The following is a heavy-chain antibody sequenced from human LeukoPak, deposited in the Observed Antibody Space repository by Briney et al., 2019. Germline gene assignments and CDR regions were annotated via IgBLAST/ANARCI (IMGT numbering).Heavy chain of an antibody. CDR2: INPNSGGT. J-gene: IGHJ4*02. V-gene: IGHV1-2*02. Sequence: ASVKVSCKASGYTFTGYYMHWVRQAPGQGLEWMGWINPNSGGTNYAQKFQGRVTMTRDTSISTAYMELSRLRSDDTAVYYCAREVFGQVDTAMDYYFDHWGQGTLVTVSS. D-gene: IGHD5-18*01. CDR1: GYTFTGYY. CDR3: AREVFGQVDTAMDYYFDH.